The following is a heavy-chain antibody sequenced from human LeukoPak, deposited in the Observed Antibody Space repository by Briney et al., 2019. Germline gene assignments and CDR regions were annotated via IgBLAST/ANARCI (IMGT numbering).Heavy chain of an antibody. V-gene: IGHV1-3*04. CDR3: ATNHRGYSGYETNWFDP. D-gene: IGHD5-12*01. J-gene: IGHJ5*02. CDR2: INSGNGNT. CDR1: GYTFTSYA. Sequence: ASVKVSCKASGYTFTSYAMHWVSQAPGQRLECMGWINSGNGNTKYSQKFQGRVTMTEDTSTDTAYMELSSLRSEDTAVYYCATNHRGYSGYETNWFDPWGQGTLVTVSS.